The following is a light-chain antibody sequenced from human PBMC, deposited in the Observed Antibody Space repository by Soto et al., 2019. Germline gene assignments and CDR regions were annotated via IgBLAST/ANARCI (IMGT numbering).Light chain of an antibody. V-gene: IGKV1-5*01. Sequence: IQMPQYHSTLSASVGDRVTITCRASQSISSWLAWYQQKPGKAPKLLIYDASSLESGVPSRFSGSGSETEFTLTISSLQPDDFATYYCQQYNSYSRTFGQGTNVDI. J-gene: IGKJ1*01. CDR1: QSISSW. CDR3: QQYNSYSRT. CDR2: DAS.